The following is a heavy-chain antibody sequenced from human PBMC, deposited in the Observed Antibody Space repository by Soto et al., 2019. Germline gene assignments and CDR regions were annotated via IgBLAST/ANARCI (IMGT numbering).Heavy chain of an antibody. D-gene: IGHD2-2*01. CDR3: ARSVPTTRDHDAFDI. CDR1: GFTVSTNY. V-gene: IGHV3-66*01. CDR2: IYSGGST. J-gene: IGHJ3*02. Sequence: GGSRNLSWQASGFTVSTNYMGWVRRAPGRGLGWATVIYSGGSTYYADYVKGRFTISRDNSKNTLYLQMNSLRAEDTAVYYCARSVPTTRDHDAFDIWGQGTMVTVSS.